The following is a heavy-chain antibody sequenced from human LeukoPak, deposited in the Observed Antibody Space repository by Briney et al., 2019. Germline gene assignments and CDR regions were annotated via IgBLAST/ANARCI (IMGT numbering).Heavy chain of an antibody. D-gene: IGHD3-22*01. CDR3: AKGCYYDSSSCFDY. CDR1: GFTFSSYG. V-gene: IGHV3-30*18. J-gene: IGHJ4*02. Sequence: PGRSLRLSCAASGFTFSSYGMHWVRQAPGKGLEWVAVISYDGSNKYYADSVKGRFTISRDNSKNTLYLQMNSLRAEDTAVYYCAKGCYYDSSSCFDYWGQGTLVTVSS. CDR2: ISYDGSNK.